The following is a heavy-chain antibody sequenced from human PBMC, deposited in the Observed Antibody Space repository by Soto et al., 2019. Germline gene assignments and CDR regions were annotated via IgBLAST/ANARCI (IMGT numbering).Heavy chain of an antibody. CDR1: GFTFSSYA. D-gene: IGHD3-22*01. V-gene: IGHV3-30-3*01. CDR3: ASHRIDYDSSGYYPTYFDY. CDR2: ISYDGSNK. Sequence: QVQLVESGGGVVQPGRSLRLSCAASGFTFSSYAMHWVRQAPGKGLEWVAVISYDGSNKYYADSVKGRFTNSRDNSKNTLYLQMNSLRAEDTAVYYCASHRIDYDSSGYYPTYFDYWGQGTLVTVSS. J-gene: IGHJ4*02.